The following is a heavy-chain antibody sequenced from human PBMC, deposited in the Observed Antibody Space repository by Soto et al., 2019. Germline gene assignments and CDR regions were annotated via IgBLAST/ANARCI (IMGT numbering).Heavy chain of an antibody. CDR2: IIPILGIA. Sequence: QVQLVQSGAEVKKPGSSVKVSCKASGGTFSSYTISWVRQAPGQGLEWMGRIIPILGIANYAQKFQGRVTITADKSTSTAYMELSSLRSEDTAVYYCARGAGPPKPFDWSLPFDYWGQGTLVTVSS. D-gene: IGHD3-9*01. CDR1: GGTFSSYT. CDR3: ARGAGPPKPFDWSLPFDY. J-gene: IGHJ4*02. V-gene: IGHV1-69*02.